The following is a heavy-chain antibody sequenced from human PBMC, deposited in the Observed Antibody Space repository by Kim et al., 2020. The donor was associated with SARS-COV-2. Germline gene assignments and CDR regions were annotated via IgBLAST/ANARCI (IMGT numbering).Heavy chain of an antibody. CDR3: ARDLAGVRGSSYYYYYGMDV. CDR2: IYSGGST. J-gene: IGHJ6*02. V-gene: IGHV3-66*02. D-gene: IGHD3-10*01. CDR1: GFTVSSNY. Sequence: GGSLRLSCAASGFTVSSNYMSWVRQAPGKGLEWVSVIYSGGSTYYADSVKGRFTISRDNSKNTLYLQMNSLRAEDTAVYYCARDLAGVRGSSYYYYYGMDVWGQGTTVTVSS.